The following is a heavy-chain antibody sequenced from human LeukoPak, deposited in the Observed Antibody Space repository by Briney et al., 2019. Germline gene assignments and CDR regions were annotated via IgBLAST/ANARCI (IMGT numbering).Heavy chain of an antibody. CDR3: ARSYQSAFDY. J-gene: IGHJ4*02. Sequence: GGSLRLSCAASGFTLSSYWMSWVRQAPGKGLEWVANIKQDGSEKYYVDSVKGRFTISRDNAKNSLYLQMNSLRAEDTAVYYCARSYQSAFDYWGQGTLVTVSS. V-gene: IGHV3-7*03. CDR2: IKQDGSEK. D-gene: IGHD2-2*01. CDR1: GFTLSSYW.